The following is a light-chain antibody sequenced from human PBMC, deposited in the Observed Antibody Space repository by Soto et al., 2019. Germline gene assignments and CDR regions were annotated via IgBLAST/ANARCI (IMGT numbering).Light chain of an antibody. CDR3: HQYGSSPRT. V-gene: IGKV3-20*01. J-gene: IGKJ1*01. CDR1: QSVSDNY. Sequence: EVFLTQSPGTLSLSPGERATLSCRASQSVSDNYLAWYQQKPGQAPRLLIHVASRRATGIPERFSGSGSGTDFTLTISRLEPEDFAVYHCHQYGSSPRTFGQGTKVEIK. CDR2: VAS.